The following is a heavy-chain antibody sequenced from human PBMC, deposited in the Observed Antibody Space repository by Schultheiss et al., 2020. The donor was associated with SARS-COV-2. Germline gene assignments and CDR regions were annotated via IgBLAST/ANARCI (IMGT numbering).Heavy chain of an antibody. V-gene: IGHV1-69*13. J-gene: IGHJ5*02. CDR1: GATFSRFA. D-gene: IGHD2-15*01. Sequence: SVKVSCKASGATFSRFALSWVRQAPGQGLEWMGGIIPIFGTANYAQKFQGRVTITADESTSTAYMELSSLRSEDTAVYYCARDASVAEHWFDPWGQGTLVTVSS. CDR3: ARDASVAEHWFDP. CDR2: IIPIFGTA.